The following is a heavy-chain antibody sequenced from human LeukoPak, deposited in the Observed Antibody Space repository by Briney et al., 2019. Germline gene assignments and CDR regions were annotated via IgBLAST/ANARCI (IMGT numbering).Heavy chain of an antibody. CDR1: GYTFTSYG. CDR3: ARGYYDFWSAKAYYYYMDV. J-gene: IGHJ6*03. D-gene: IGHD3-3*01. CDR2: ISAYNGNT. Sequence: ASVKVSCKASGYTFTSYGISWVRQAPGQGLEWMGWISAYNGNTNYAQKLQGRVTMTTDSSTSTAYMELRSLRSDDTAVYYCARGYYDFWSAKAYYYYMDVWGKGTMVTVSS. V-gene: IGHV1-18*01.